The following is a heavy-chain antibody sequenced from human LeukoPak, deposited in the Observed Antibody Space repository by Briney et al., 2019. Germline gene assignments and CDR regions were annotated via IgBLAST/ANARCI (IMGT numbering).Heavy chain of an antibody. CDR2: ISAYNGNT. Sequence: GSVKVSCRASGYTFTSYGISWVRQAPGQGLERMGWISAYNGNTNYAQKLQGRVTMTTDTSTSTAYMELRILRSDDTAVYYCAISPHSGSYSIIWGQGTMVTVSS. D-gene: IGHD1-26*01. J-gene: IGHJ3*02. V-gene: IGHV1-18*01. CDR3: AISPHSGSYSII. CDR1: GYTFTSYG.